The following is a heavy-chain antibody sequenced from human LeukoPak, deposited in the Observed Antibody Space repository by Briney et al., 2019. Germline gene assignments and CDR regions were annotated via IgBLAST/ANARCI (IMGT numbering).Heavy chain of an antibody. J-gene: IGHJ4*02. CDR1: GFTFSSYS. CDR2: ISSSSSYI. CDR3: ARDRAPGFDY. V-gene: IGHV3-21*01. Sequence: GGSLGLSCAASGFTFSSYSMNWVRQAPGKGLEWVSSISSSSSYIYYADSVKGRFTISRDNAKNSLYLQMNSLRAEDTAVYYCARDRAPGFDYWGQGTLVTVSS. D-gene: IGHD3-10*01.